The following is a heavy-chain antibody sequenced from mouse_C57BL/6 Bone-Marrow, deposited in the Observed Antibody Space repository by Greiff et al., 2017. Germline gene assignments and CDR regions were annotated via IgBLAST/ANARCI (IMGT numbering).Heavy chain of an antibody. CDR2: IYPGDGDT. Sequence: QVQLQQSGPELVKPGASVKISCKASGYAFSSSWMNWVKQRPGKGLEWIGRIYPGDGDTNYNGKFKGKATLTADKSSSTAYMQLSSLTSEDSAVYFCASPSFITTVVRGYFDVWGTGTTVTVSS. J-gene: IGHJ1*03. D-gene: IGHD1-1*01. V-gene: IGHV1-82*01. CDR1: GYAFSSSW. CDR3: ASPSFITTVVRGYFDV.